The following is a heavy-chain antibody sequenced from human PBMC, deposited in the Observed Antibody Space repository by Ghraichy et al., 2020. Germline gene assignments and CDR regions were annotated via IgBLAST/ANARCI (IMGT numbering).Heavy chain of an antibody. CDR1: GGTFSSYA. V-gene: IGHV1-69*13. CDR2: IIPIFGTA. CDR3: ARDKVVTIFGVVINFTGGMDV. Sequence: AVKVSCKASGGTFSSYAISWVRQAPGQGLEWMGGIIPIFGTANYAQKFQGRVTITADESTSTAYMELSSLRSEDTAVYYCARDKVVTIFGVVINFTGGMDVWGRGTTVTVSS. D-gene: IGHD3-3*01. J-gene: IGHJ6*02.